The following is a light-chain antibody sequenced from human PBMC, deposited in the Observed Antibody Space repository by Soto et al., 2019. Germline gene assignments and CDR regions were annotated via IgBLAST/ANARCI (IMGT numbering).Light chain of an antibody. V-gene: IGKV3-20*01. CDR3: QQYDSSET. Sequence: EIVLTQSPGSLSLSPGERATLSCRATQSVSDRHLAWYQQKPGQAPRLLIYGASSRATVIPDRFSGSGSGTDFTLTISRLEPEDFAVYYCQQYDSSETFGQGTKVEIK. CDR1: QSVSDRH. CDR2: GAS. J-gene: IGKJ1*01.